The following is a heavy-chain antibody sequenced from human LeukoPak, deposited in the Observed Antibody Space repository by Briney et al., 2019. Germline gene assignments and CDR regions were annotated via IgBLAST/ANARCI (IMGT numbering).Heavy chain of an antibody. D-gene: IGHD2-21*01. Sequence: GGSLRLSCAASGFTFSSYAMSWVRQAPGKGREWVSGISGSGGSTYYVDSVKGRFTISRDNSKNTLYLQMNSLRAEDTAEYYCAKVPLTWLVRDYYYMDVWGKGTTVTVSS. J-gene: IGHJ6*03. CDR3: AKVPLTWLVRDYYYMDV. CDR1: GFTFSSYA. CDR2: ISGSGGST. V-gene: IGHV3-23*01.